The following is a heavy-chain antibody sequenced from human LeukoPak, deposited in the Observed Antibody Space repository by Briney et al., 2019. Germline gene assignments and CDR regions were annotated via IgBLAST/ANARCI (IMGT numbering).Heavy chain of an antibody. V-gene: IGHV3-33*01. J-gene: IGHJ4*02. D-gene: IGHD2-8*01. CDR3: ARVPTAAYAFDY. CDR2: IWYDGSNK. CDR1: GFTFSSYG. Sequence: GGSLRLSCAASGFTFSSYGMHWVRQAPGKGLEWVAIIWYDGSNKYYADSVKGRFTISRDNSKNTLYLQMNSLRAEDTAVYYCARVPTAAYAFDYWGQGTLVTVSS.